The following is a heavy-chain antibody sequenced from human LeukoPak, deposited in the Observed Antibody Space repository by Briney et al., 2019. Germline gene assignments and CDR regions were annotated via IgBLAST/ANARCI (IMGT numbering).Heavy chain of an antibody. D-gene: IGHD2-2*01. J-gene: IGHJ4*02. CDR1: GGSISSYY. CDR3: ARLDCSSTSCYGSSFDY. Sequence: PSETLSLTCTVSGGSISSYYWSWIRQPPGKGLEWIGYIYYSGSTNYNPSLKSRVTISVDTSKNQFSLKLSSVTAADTAVYYCARLDCSSTSCYGSSFDYWGQGTLVTVSS. CDR2: IYYSGST. V-gene: IGHV4-59*08.